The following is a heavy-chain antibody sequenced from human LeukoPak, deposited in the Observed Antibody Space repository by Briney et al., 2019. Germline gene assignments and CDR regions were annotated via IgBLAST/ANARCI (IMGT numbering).Heavy chain of an antibody. Sequence: SETLSLTCTVSGGSISSGSYYWSWIRQPAGKGLEWIGRIYTSGSTNYNPSLKSRVTISVDTSKNQFSLKLSSVTAADTAVYYCARGHYDILTGYYPYWGQGTLVTVSS. V-gene: IGHV4-61*02. CDR3: ARGHYDILTGYYPY. J-gene: IGHJ4*02. CDR1: GGSISSGSYY. CDR2: IYTSGST. D-gene: IGHD3-9*01.